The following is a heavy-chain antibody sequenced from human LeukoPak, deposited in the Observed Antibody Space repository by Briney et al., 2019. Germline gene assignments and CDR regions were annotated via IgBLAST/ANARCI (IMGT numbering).Heavy chain of an antibody. Sequence: SETLSLTCAVYGGSFSGYYWSWIRQPPGKGLEWIGEINHSGSTNYNPSLKSRVTISVDTSKNQFSLKLSSVTAADTAVYYCARGRGYDFWSGFRDIAFDIWGQGTMVTVSS. CDR1: GGSFSGYY. V-gene: IGHV4-34*01. J-gene: IGHJ3*02. CDR3: ARGRGYDFWSGFRDIAFDI. CDR2: INHSGST. D-gene: IGHD3-3*01.